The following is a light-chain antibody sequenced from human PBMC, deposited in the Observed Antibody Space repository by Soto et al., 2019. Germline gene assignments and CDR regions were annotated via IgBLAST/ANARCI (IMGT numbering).Light chain of an antibody. J-gene: IGKJ2*01. CDR2: ATS. Sequence: EIGLTQSPGTLSLSTGERATLSCRASQTLSDYYLAWFQQLPGQAPRLLIYATSSRDTGVPDRFRGSGSGTDFTLTISRLAPEDFAVYSCHQCGSTPYTFGQGTKLEIK. CDR1: QTLSDYY. V-gene: IGKV3-20*01. CDR3: HQCGSTPYT.